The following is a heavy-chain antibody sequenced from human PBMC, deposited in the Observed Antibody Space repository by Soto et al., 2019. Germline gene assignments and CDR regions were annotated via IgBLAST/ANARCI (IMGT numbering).Heavy chain of an antibody. CDR1: GGSISSSSYY. CDR3: ARGAYGDRN. Sequence: SETLSLTCTVSGGSISSSSYYWGWIRQPPGKGLEWIGSIYYSGSTYYNPSLKSRVTISVDTSISTAYMELSSLRSEDTAVYYCARGAYGDRNWGQGTLVTVSS. D-gene: IGHD4-17*01. CDR2: IYYSGST. J-gene: IGHJ4*02. V-gene: IGHV4-39*07.